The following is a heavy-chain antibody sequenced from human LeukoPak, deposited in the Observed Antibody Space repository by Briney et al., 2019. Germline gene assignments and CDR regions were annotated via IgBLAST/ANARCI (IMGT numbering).Heavy chain of an antibody. CDR3: AKVVVAAAVDY. V-gene: IGHV3-23*01. Sequence: GGSLRLSCAASGFTFSSYTMSWVRQAPGKGLEWVSGISGGGGSTRYADSVKGRFTISRDNSKNTLYLQMNSLRAEDTAVYYCAKVVVAAAVDYWGQGTLVTVSS. CDR1: GFTFSSYT. D-gene: IGHD6-13*01. J-gene: IGHJ4*02. CDR2: ISGGGGST.